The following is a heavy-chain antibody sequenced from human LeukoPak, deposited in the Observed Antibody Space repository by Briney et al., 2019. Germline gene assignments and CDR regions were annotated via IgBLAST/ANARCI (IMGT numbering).Heavy chain of an antibody. V-gene: IGHV3-48*03. D-gene: IGHD3-10*02. CDR1: GFTFSSYE. Sequence: GGSPRLSCAASGFTFSSYEMNWVRQAPGKGLEWVSYISSSGSTIYYADSVKGRFTISRDNAKNSLYLQMNSLRAEDTAVYYCAELGITMIGGVWGKGTAVTISS. CDR3: AELGITMIGGV. J-gene: IGHJ6*04. CDR2: ISSSGSTI.